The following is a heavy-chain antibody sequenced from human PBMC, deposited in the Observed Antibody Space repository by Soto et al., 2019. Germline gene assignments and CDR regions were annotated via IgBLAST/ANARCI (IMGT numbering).Heavy chain of an antibody. J-gene: IGHJ5*02. CDR1: GFSLSTSGVG. CDR3: AHRQARRYFDWLLYLNWFDP. CDR2: IYWNDDK. Sequence: SGPTLVNPPQTLTLTCTFSGFSLSTSGVGVGWIRQPPGKALEWLALIYWNDDKRYSPSLKSRLTITKDTSKNQVVLTMTNMDPVDTATYYFAHRQARRYFDWLLYLNWFDPWGQGTLVTVSS. D-gene: IGHD3-9*01. V-gene: IGHV2-5*01.